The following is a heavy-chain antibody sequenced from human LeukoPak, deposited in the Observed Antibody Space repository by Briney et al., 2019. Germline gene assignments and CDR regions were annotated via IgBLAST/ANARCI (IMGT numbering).Heavy chain of an antibody. J-gene: IGHJ4*02. CDR2: IRSEPYGGTT. V-gene: IGHV3-49*04. D-gene: IGHD4-23*01. CDR3: TRVYYGGNSVIFDY. CDR1: GFIFGDFK. Sequence: PGGSLRLSCTTSGFIFGDFKMNWVRQAPGKGLEWVGFIRSEPYGGTTEYAASVRGRFTISRDDSKNIAYLEMNSLKSEDTALYYCTRVYYGGNSVIFDYWGQGTLVTVSS.